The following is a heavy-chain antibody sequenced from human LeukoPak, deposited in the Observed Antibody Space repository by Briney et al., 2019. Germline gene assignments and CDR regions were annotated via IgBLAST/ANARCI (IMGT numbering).Heavy chain of an antibody. CDR2: IYYRGST. CDR3: AKLEVGRFDP. CDR1: GGSISSGGYY. D-gene: IGHD7-27*01. J-gene: IGHJ5*02. V-gene: IGHV4-61*08. Sequence: SETLSLTCTVSGGSISSGGYYWSWIRQHPGKGLEWIGYIYYRGSTTYNPSLKSRVSISLDTSRNQFSLNLSSVTAADTAVYYCAKLEVGRFDPWGQGTLVTVSS.